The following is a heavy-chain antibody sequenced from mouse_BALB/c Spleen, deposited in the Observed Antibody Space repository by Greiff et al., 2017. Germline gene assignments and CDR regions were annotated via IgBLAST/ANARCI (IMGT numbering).Heavy chain of an antibody. Sequence: VQLKESGPELVKPGASVKISCKTSGYTFTEYTMHWVKQSHGKSLEWIGGINPNNGGTSYNQKFKGKATLTVDKSSSTAYMELRSLTSEDSAVYYCARFHYYGSQSFAYWGQGTLVTVSA. CDR2: INPNNGGT. CDR1: GYTFTEYT. J-gene: IGHJ3*01. V-gene: IGHV1-18*01. D-gene: IGHD1-1*01. CDR3: ARFHYYGSQSFAY.